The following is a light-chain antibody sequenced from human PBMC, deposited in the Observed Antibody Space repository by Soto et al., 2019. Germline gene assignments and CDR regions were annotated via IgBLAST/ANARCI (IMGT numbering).Light chain of an antibody. V-gene: IGKV3-20*01. J-gene: IGKJ1*01. Sequence: TQSPATLSVSPGERATLSCRAGQSVSTNLAWYQQKPGQAPRLLIYGASSRATGIPDRFSGSGSGTDFILTISRLEPEDFAVYYCQQYDYSPQTFGQGTKVDIK. CDR2: GAS. CDR3: QQYDYSPQT. CDR1: QSVSTN.